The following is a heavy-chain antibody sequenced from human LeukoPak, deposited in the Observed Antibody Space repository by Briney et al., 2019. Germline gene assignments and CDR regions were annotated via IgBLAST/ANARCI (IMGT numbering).Heavy chain of an antibody. CDR2: INPNSGGT. Sequence: ASVKVSCKASGYTFTGYYMHWVRQAPGQGLEWTGWINPNSGGTNYAQKFQGRVTMTRDTSISTAYMELSRLRSDDTAVYYCARKTGYYGSGSRALGWFDPWGQGTLVTVSS. CDR3: ARKTGYYGSGSRALGWFDP. CDR1: GYTFTGYY. V-gene: IGHV1-2*02. D-gene: IGHD3-10*01. J-gene: IGHJ5*02.